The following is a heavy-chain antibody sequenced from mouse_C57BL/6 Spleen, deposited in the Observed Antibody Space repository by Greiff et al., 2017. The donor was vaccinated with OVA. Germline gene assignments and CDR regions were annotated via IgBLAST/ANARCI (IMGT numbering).Heavy chain of an antibody. Sequence: EVKVVESGGGLVKPGGSLKLSCAASGFTFSSYAMSWVRQTPEKRLEWVATISDGGSYTYYPDNVKGRFTISRDNAKNNLYLQMSHLKSEDTAMYYCAGDHGNDYWGQGTTLTVSS. J-gene: IGHJ2*01. CDR3: AGDHGNDY. D-gene: IGHD2-1*01. V-gene: IGHV5-4*01. CDR2: ISDGGSYT. CDR1: GFTFSSYA.